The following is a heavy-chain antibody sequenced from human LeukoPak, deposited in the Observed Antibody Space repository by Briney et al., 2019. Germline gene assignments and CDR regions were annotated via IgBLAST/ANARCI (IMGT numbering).Heavy chain of an antibody. CDR1: GYTFTSYG. D-gene: IGHD3-22*01. V-gene: IGHV1-18*01. CDR2: ISAYNGNT. CDR3: ARDLYYDSSGSFWFDP. Sequence: ASVKVSCKASGYTFTSYGISWVRQAPGQGLEWMGWISAYNGNTNYAQKLQGRVTMTTDTSTSTAYMELRSLRSDDTAVYYCARDLYYDSSGSFWFDPWGQGTLVTVSS. J-gene: IGHJ5*02.